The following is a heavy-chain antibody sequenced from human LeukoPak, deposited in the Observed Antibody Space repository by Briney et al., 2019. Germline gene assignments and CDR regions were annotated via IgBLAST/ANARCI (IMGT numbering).Heavy chain of an antibody. D-gene: IGHD3-3*01. CDR2: INPNSGGT. V-gene: IGHV1-2*02. CDR3: ARTEDYDFWSGYYTPYFDS. Sequence: GASVKVSCAASGYTFTGYYMHGVRRAPGQGLGWVGWINPNSGGTNYAQKFQGRVTMTRDTSISTAYMELSRLSSDDTAVYYCARTEDYDFWSGYYTPYFDSWGQGTLVTVSS. CDR1: GYTFTGYY. J-gene: IGHJ4*02.